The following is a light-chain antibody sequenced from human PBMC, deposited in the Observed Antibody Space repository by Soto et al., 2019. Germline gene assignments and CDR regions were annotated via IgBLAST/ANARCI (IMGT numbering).Light chain of an antibody. CDR1: QSVSSSY. J-gene: IGKJ4*01. V-gene: IGKV3-20*01. CDR2: GAS. CDR3: PKHGSSPLT. Sequence: EIVLTQSPGTLSLSPGERATLSCRASQSVSSSYLAWYQQKPGQAPRLLIYGASSRATGIPDRFSGSGSGTDFTFTISRLEPEDFAVYYWPKHGSSPLTFGGGTKVEIK.